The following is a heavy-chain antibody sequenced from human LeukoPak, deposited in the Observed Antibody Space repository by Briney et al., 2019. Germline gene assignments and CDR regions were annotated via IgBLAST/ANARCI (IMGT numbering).Heavy chain of an antibody. V-gene: IGHV1-8*01. CDR3: AREIAPYYDILTGYYSLYYYYGMDV. CDR2: MNPNSGNT. D-gene: IGHD3-9*01. J-gene: IGHJ6*02. CDR1: GYAFTSYD. Sequence: ASVKVSCKASGYAFTSYDINWVRQATGQGLEWMGWMNPNSGNTGYVQKFQGRVTMTRNTSISTAYMELSSLRSEDTAVYYCAREIAPYYDILTGYYSLYYYYGMDVWGQGTTVTVSS.